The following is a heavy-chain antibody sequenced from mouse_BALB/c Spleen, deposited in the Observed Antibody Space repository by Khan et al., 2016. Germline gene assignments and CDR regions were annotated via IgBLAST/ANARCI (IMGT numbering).Heavy chain of an antibody. J-gene: IGHJ3*01. Sequence: QVQLQQSGAELARPGASVKMSCKASGYTFTYYTMHWVKPRPGQGLEWLGKINPRSGYTAYNQKFKDQATLPTDKSSNPAYMQLRSLISEDSAFYDCAREFYYGTFAYWGEGTLVTVSA. D-gene: IGHD1-1*01. CDR1: GYTFTYYT. V-gene: IGHV1-4*01. CDR3: AREFYYGTFAY. CDR2: INPRSGYT.